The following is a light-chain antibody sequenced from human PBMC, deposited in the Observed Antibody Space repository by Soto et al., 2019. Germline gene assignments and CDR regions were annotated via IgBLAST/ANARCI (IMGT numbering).Light chain of an antibody. CDR2: SNY. CDR3: APWADSLNDNV. V-gene: IGLV1-44*01. J-gene: IGLJ6*01. Sequence: QSVLTQPPSASGTAGQRVSVSCSGSSCNIGTNTVNWYQHLPGTAPKLLIHSNYQRPSGVPDRFSGSKSGTSASLAFSGLQSEDEAGYSCAPWADSLNDNVFSSGTQLTVL. CDR1: SCNIGTNT.